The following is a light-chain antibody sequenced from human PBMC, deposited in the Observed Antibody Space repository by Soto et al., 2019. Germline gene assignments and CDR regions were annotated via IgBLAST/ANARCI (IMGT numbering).Light chain of an antibody. J-gene: IGKJ1*01. V-gene: IGKV1-39*01. CDR2: AAS. Sequence: DIQMTQSPSSLSASVGDRFTITCRASQSISSYLNWYQQKPGKAPKLLIYAASSLQSGVPSRFSGSGSGTDFTLTIRSLQPEDFATYYCQQSYSTPWTFGQGNMGDIK. CDR1: QSISSY. CDR3: QQSYSTPWT.